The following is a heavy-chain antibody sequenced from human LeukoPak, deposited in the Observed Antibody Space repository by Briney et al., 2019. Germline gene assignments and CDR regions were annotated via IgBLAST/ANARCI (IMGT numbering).Heavy chain of an antibody. Sequence: GRSLRLSCAASGFTFSSYGMHWVRQAPGKGLEWVAVIWYGGSYTYYAESVKGRFTISRDNSRNTLYLQMSSLRAEDTAVYYCAKPTSGDGSFLIDYWGQGTLVTVSS. CDR1: GFTFSSYG. J-gene: IGHJ4*02. CDR2: IWYGGSYT. D-gene: IGHD1-26*01. V-gene: IGHV3-33*06. CDR3: AKPTSGDGSFLIDY.